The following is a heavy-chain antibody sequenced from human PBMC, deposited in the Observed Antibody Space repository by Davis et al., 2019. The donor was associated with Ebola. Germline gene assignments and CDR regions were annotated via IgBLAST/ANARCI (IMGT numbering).Heavy chain of an antibody. D-gene: IGHD6-6*01. V-gene: IGHV1-46*01. CDR2: INPSGGST. J-gene: IGHJ6*02. CDR3: ARDGAVAARRRNYGMDV. CDR1: GYTFTSYY. Sequence: ASVKVSCKASGYTFTSYYMHWVRQAPGQVLEWMGIINPSGGSTSYAQKFQGRVTMTRDTSTSTVYMELSSLRSEDTAVYYCARDGAVAARRRNYGMDVWGQGTTVTVSS.